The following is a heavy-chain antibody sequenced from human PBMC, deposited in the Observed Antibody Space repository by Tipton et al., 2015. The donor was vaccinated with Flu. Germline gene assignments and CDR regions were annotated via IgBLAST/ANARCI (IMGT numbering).Heavy chain of an antibody. J-gene: IGHJ3*02. V-gene: IGHV3-48*01. CDR3: ARDPDLPMERAFDI. CDR2: ISDSSRTI. CDR1: GFTFSSYS. Sequence: QLVQSGGGVVQPGRSLRLSCAASGFTFSSYSMNWVRQAPGKGLEWVSYISDSSRTIYYADSVKDRFTISRDNAKNSLYLQMNSLRAEDTAIYYCARDPDLPMERAFDIWGPGTMVTVSS. D-gene: IGHD1-1*01.